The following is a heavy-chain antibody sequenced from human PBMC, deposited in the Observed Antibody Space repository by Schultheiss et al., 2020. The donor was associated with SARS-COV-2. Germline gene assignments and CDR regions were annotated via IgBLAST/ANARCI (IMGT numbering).Heavy chain of an antibody. CDR1: GGSISSGGYY. Sequence: SETLSLTCTVSGGSISSGGYYWSWIRQHPGKGLEWIGYIHYSGSTYYNPSLRSRLAISADTSKNQFSLKLSSVTAADTAVYYCARDQGHQKNYYYYGMDVWGQGTTVTVSS. V-gene: IGHV4-31*03. D-gene: IGHD2-2*01. CDR2: IHYSGST. CDR3: ARDQGHQKNYYYYGMDV. J-gene: IGHJ6*02.